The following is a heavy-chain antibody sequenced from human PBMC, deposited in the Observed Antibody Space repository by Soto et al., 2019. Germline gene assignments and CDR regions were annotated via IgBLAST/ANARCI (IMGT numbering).Heavy chain of an antibody. Sequence: PGGSLRLSCAASGFTFSSYAMHWVRQAPGKGLEWVAVISYDGSNKYYADYVKGRFTISRDNSKNTLYLQMNSLRAEDTAVYYCARGGHLLRYFDWSQGVWGQGTLVTVSS. CDR3: ARGGHLLRYFDWSQGV. CDR1: GFTFSSYA. V-gene: IGHV3-30-3*01. D-gene: IGHD3-9*01. CDR2: ISYDGSNK. J-gene: IGHJ4*02.